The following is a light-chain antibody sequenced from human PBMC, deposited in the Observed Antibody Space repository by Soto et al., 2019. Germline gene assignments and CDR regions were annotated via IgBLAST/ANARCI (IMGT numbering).Light chain of an antibody. J-gene: IGKJ1*01. CDR3: QQSYSIPQT. Sequence: DIQMTQSPSSLSASVGDRVTITCRASQSINSYLNWYQQKPGKAPKLLIYATSSLQSGVPSRFSGSGSGTDFTLTISSLQPEDFVSYYCQQSYSIPQTFGQGTQVEIK. CDR2: ATS. CDR1: QSINSY. V-gene: IGKV1-39*01.